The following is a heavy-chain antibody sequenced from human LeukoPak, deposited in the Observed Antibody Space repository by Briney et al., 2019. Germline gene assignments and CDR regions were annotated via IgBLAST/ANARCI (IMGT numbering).Heavy chain of an antibody. CDR2: INHSGST. V-gene: IGHV4-34*01. CDR3: ARVGVGATPFDY. J-gene: IGHJ4*02. CDR1: GGSFSGYY. D-gene: IGHD1-26*01. Sequence: SEALSLTCAVYGGSFSGYYWSWIRQPPGKGLEWIGEINHSGSTNYNPSLKSRVTISVDTSKNQFSLKLSSVTAADTAVYYRARVGVGATPFDYWGQGTLVTVSS.